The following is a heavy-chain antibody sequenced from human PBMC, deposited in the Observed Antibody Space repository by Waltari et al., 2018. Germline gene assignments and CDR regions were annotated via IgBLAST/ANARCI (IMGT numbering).Heavy chain of an antibody. J-gene: IGHJ6*02. D-gene: IGHD1-26*01. CDR2: IRREPYNYAT. Sequence: EVQVVESGGGLVQPGGSLKLSCAPSGFRFSGSSIHWVRQTSGKGLEWVGRIRREPYNYATAYSASVKGRFTISRDDSKNTAFLQMNSLMTEDTAVYYCAKGSGMDVWGQGTTVTVSS. CDR1: GFRFSGSS. V-gene: IGHV3-73*01. CDR3: AKGSGMDV.